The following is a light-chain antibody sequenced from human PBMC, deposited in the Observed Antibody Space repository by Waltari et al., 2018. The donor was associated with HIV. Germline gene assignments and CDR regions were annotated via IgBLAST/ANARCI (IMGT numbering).Light chain of an antibody. CDR2: DAS. J-gene: IGKJ5*01. Sequence: DIQMTQSPSSLSASVGDRVTITCRTSQYIITYLNWYQQTPGKAPNLLIFDASNFQDGVPSRFSGRGSGTNFTLTVSSLHAEDVGTYFCQQTYTTPHTFGQGTRLQI. CDR3: QQTYTTPHT. V-gene: IGKV1-39*01. CDR1: QYIITY.